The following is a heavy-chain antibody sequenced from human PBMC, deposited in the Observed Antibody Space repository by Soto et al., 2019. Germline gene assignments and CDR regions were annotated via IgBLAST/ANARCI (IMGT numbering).Heavy chain of an antibody. V-gene: IGHV4-34*01. CDR3: ARNAPLIAAAGPYYFDY. CDR2: INHSGST. CDR1: GRSFSGYY. J-gene: IGHJ4*02. D-gene: IGHD6-13*01. Sequence: SETLSLTCAVYGRSFSGYYWSWIRQPPGKGLEWIGEINHSGSTNYNPSLKSRVTISVDTSKNQFSLKLSSVTAADTAVYYCARNAPLIAAAGPYYFDYWGQGTLVTVSS.